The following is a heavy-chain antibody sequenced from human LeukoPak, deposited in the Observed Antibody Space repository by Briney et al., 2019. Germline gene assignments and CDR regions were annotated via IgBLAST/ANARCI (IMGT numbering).Heavy chain of an antibody. V-gene: IGHV3-48*01. CDR1: GFTFSHYS. CDR3: ARDYKYAFDN. CDR2: VGISSGST. Sequence: PGGSLRLSCAASGFTFSHYSMNWVRQAPGKGLEWISYVGISSGSTKYADSVKGRFTISGDKAKNSLYLQMNSLRVEDTAVYYSARDYKYAFDNWGQGTLVTVSS. D-gene: IGHD5-24*01. J-gene: IGHJ4*02.